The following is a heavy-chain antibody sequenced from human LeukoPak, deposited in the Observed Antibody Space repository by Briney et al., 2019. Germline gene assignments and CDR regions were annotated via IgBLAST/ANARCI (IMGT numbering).Heavy chain of an antibody. Sequence: SETLSLTCTVSGGSISPYYWSWIRQPPGKGLEWIGYISYSGSTNYNPSLKSRATISVDTSKNQFSLKLNSVTAADTAVYYCTRDRRDGYNYVDYWGQGTLVTVSS. J-gene: IGHJ4*02. V-gene: IGHV4-59*01. CDR1: GGSISPYY. D-gene: IGHD5-24*01. CDR2: ISYSGST. CDR3: TRDRRDGYNYVDY.